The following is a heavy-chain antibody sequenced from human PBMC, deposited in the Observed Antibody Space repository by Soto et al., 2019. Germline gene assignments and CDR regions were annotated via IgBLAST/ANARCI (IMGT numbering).Heavy chain of an antibody. Sequence: ASVKVSCKVSGYTLTELSMHWVRQAPGKGLEWMGGFDPEGGETIYAQKFQGRVTMTEDTSTDTAYMELSSLRSEDTAVYYCATAIQVRPYYYDSRESMDAFDIWGQGTMVTVSS. CDR2: FDPEGGET. CDR1: GYTLTELS. J-gene: IGHJ3*02. CDR3: ATAIQVRPYYYDSRESMDAFDI. D-gene: IGHD3-22*01. V-gene: IGHV1-24*01.